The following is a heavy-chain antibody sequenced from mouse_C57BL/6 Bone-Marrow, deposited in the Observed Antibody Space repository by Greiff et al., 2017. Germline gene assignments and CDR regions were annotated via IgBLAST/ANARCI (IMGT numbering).Heavy chain of an antibody. CDR3: SRQGTTVVAYYAMDY. CDR1: EYEFPSHD. J-gene: IGHJ4*01. D-gene: IGHD1-1*01. Sequence: EVQLVESGGGLVQPGESLKLSCESNEYEFPSHDMSWVRKTPGKRLELVAAINTDGGSTTYPDTMERRSIISRDNSTNTLYLQLRSLRSEDSAFYYCSRQGTTVVAYYAMDYWGQGTSVTVSS. V-gene: IGHV5-2*01. CDR2: INTDGGST.